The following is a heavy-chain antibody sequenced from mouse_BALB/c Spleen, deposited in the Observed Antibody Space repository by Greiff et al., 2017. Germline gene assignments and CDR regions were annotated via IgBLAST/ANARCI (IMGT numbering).Heavy chain of an antibody. D-gene: IGHD2-1*01. CDR3: ACHLPFAY. CDR1: GFSLTSYG. V-gene: IGHV2-2*02. Sequence: VKLVESGPGLVQPSQSLSITCTVSGFSLTSYGVHWVRQSPGKGLEWLGVIWSGGSTDYNAAFISRLSISKDNSKSQVFFKMNSLQANDTAIYYCACHLPFAYWGQGTLVTVSA. CDR2: IWSGGST. J-gene: IGHJ3*01.